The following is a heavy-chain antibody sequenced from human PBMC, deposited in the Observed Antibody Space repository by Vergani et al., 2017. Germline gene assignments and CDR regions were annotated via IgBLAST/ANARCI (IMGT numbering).Heavy chain of an antibody. CDR2: INPNSGGT. CDR3: ARVNSRRGWFDP. CDR1: GYTFTGYY. V-gene: IGHV1-2*06. J-gene: IGHJ5*02. D-gene: IGHD2-21*01. Sequence: QVQLVQSGAEVKKPGASVKVSCKASGYTFTGYYMHWVRQAPGQGLEWMGRINPNSGGTKYAQKFQGRVTMTRDTSISTAYMELSRLISDDTAVYYCARVNSRRGWFDPWGQGTLVTVSS.